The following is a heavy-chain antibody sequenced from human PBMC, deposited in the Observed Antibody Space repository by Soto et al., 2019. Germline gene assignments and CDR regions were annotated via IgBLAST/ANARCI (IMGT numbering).Heavy chain of an antibody. CDR2: ISNSGSTI. CDR1: GFTFSHYY. V-gene: IGHV3-11*01. Sequence: RLSCAASGFTFSHYYMSWIRQAPGKGLEWVSSISNSGSTIYYVDSVKGRFTISRDNAKNSLYLQMNSLRAEDTAVYYYVRVYRYYDISTASGGNMDVWGQGTTVTVSS. J-gene: IGHJ6*02. D-gene: IGHD3-9*01. CDR3: VRVYRYYDISTASGGNMDV.